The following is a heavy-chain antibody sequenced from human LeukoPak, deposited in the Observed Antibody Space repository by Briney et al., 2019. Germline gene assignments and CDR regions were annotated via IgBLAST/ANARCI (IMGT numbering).Heavy chain of an antibody. D-gene: IGHD6-19*01. J-gene: IGHJ3*02. V-gene: IGHV1-69*05. CDR1: GGTFSSYA. Sequence: GASVKVSRKASGGTFSSYAISWVRQAPGQGLEWMGGIIPIFGTANYAQKFQSRVTITTDESTSTAYMELSSLRSEDTAVYYCAKALDSGGWFNAFDIWGQGTMVTVSS. CDR2: IIPIFGTA. CDR3: AKALDSGGWFNAFDI.